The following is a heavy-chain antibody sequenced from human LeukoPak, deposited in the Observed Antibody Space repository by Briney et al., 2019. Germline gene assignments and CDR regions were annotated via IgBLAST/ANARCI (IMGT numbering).Heavy chain of an antibody. CDR3: ARLDETGGYFDL. Sequence: PGRSLRLSCAASGFTFDDYAMHWVRQAPGKGLEWVAFIRYDGSNKYYADSVKGRFTISRDNSKNTLYLQMNSLRAEDTAVYYCARLDETGGYFDLWGRGTLVTVSS. V-gene: IGHV3-30*02. J-gene: IGHJ2*01. D-gene: IGHD1-14*01. CDR1: GFTFDDYA. CDR2: IRYDGSNK.